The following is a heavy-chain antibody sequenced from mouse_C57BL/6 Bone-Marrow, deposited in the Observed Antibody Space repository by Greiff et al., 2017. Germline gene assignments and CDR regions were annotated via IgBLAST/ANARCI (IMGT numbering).Heavy chain of an antibody. V-gene: IGHV1-54*01. CDR2: INPGSGGT. CDR3: ARRWLLHFDY. CDR1: GYAFTNYL. D-gene: IGHD1-1*02. J-gene: IGHJ2*01. Sequence: QVQLKQSGAELVRPGTSVKVSCKASGYAFTNYLIEWVKQRPGQGLEWIGVINPGSGGTNYNEKFKGKATLTADKSSSTAYMQLSSLTSEDSAVYFCARRWLLHFDYWGQGTTLTVSS.